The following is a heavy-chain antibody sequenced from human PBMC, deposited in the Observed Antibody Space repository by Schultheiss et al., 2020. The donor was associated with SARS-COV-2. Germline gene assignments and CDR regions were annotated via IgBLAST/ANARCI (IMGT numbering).Heavy chain of an antibody. D-gene: IGHD3-10*01. J-gene: IGHJ3*02. V-gene: IGHV3-33*08. Sequence: GGSLRLSFAASGFTFSSYAMSWVRQAPGKGLEWVAVIWYDGSNKYYADSVKGRFTISRDNAKNTLYLQMNSLRAEDTAVYYCARGAPLGWFGEGLGAFDIWGQGTMVTVSS. CDR3: ARGAPLGWFGEGLGAFDI. CDR1: GFTFSSYA. CDR2: IWYDGSNK.